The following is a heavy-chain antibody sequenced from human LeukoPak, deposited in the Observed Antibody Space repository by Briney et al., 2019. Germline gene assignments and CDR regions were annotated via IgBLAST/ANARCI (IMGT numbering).Heavy chain of an antibody. CDR3: AKDRSCTNDIGHGDCDY. CDR2: ISGSGGST. D-gene: IGHD2-8*01. V-gene: IGHV3-23*01. Sequence: PGGSLRLSWAASGLTLFSYTASCVRQAPGKGLEWVSSISGSGGSTYSADSVKGRFTISRDNSKNTLYLQMNSLRAEDTALYYGAKDRSCTNDIGHGDCDYWGQGTLVTVSS. CDR1: GLTLFSYT. J-gene: IGHJ4*02.